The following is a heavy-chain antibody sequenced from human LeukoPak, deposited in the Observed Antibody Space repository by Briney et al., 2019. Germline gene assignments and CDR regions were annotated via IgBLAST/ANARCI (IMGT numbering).Heavy chain of an antibody. V-gene: IGHV3-21*01. CDR1: GFTFSSYS. J-gene: IGHJ4*02. CDR2: ISSSSSYK. CDR3: ARDLVREGGIGYY. Sequence: PGGSLRLSCAASGFTFSSYSMNWVRQPPGKGLEWVSSISSSSSYKYYADSVKGRFTISRDNTKNSLYLQMNSLRAEDTALYYCARDLVREGGIGYYWGQGTLVTVSA. D-gene: IGHD3-16*02.